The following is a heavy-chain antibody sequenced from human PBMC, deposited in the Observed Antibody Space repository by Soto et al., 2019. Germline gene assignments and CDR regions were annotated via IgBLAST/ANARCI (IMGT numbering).Heavy chain of an antibody. Sequence: SETLSLTCTVSGGSISSYYWSWIRQPPGKGLEWIGYIYYSGSTNYNSSLKSRVTISVDTSKNQLSLKLSSVTAADTAVYYCARATYYYDSSGYYGYYFDYWGQGTLVTVSS. D-gene: IGHD3-22*01. CDR1: GGSISSYY. CDR3: ARATYYYDSSGYYGYYFDY. CDR2: IYYSGST. V-gene: IGHV4-59*01. J-gene: IGHJ4*02.